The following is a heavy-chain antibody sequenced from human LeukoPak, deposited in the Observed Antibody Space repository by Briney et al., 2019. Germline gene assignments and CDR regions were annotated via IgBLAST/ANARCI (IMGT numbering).Heavy chain of an antibody. V-gene: IGHV1-46*01. CDR2: INPSGGST. J-gene: IGHJ5*02. Sequence: GASVKVSCKASGYTFTSYYMHWVRQAPGQGLEWMGIINPSGGSTSYAQKFQGRVTMTRDTSTSTVYMELSSLRSEDTAVYYCARVRFSRYSSSDVLNWFDPWGQGTLVTVSS. CDR1: GYTFTSYY. CDR3: ARVRFSRYSSSDVLNWFDP. D-gene: IGHD6-6*01.